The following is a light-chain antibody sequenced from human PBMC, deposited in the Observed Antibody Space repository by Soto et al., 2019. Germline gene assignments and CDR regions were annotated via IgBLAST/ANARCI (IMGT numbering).Light chain of an antibody. CDR3: QQSYITPPIT. CDR1: QSISRS. CDR2: DAS. Sequence: DIQMTQFPSTLSASVGDRVTITCRASQSISRSLAWYQQKPGKAPKLLIYDASSLESGVPSRFSGSGSRTDFTLTIDGLQPEDFAVYYCQQSYITPPITFGQGTRLEIK. V-gene: IGKV1-39*01. J-gene: IGKJ5*01.